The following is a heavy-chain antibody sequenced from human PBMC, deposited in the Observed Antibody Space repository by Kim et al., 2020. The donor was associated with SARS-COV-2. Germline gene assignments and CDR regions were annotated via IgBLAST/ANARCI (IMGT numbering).Heavy chain of an antibody. D-gene: IGHD3-3*01. V-gene: IGHV3-74*01. J-gene: IGHJ4*02. CDR2: ESNT. Sequence: ESNTLYADSVRGRFNSSSDRARNTLYLQMHSLRAEDTGVYYCTRGFNYFDFWGQGTVVTVSS. CDR3: TRGFNYFDF.